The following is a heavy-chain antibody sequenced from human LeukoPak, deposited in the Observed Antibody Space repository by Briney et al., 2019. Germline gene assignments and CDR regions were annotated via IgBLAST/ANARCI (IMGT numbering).Heavy chain of an antibody. CDR1: GGSISSGDYY. V-gene: IGHV4-31*03. Sequence: PSQTLSLTCTVSGGSISSGDYYWSWIRQHPGKGLEWIGNIYSGSTYYNPSHKSRVTISVDTSKSQFSLKLSSVTAADTAVYYCAREGYDSSYYYYLDYWGQGTLVTVSS. J-gene: IGHJ4*02. CDR2: IYSGST. D-gene: IGHD3-22*01. CDR3: AREGYDSSYYYYLDY.